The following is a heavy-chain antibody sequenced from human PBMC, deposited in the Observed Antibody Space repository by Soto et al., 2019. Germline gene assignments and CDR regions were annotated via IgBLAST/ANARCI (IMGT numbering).Heavy chain of an antibody. CDR1: GYSFAVYC. D-gene: IGHD3-22*01. CDR3: ARQIYDSDTGPNFQYYFDS. CDR2: IDPSDSQT. V-gene: IGHV5-10-1*01. Sequence: GESLKISCKGSGYSFAVYCITWVLQKPWKGLEWMGRIDPSDSQTYYSPSFRGHVTVSVTKSITTVFLQWSSLRASDTAMYYCARQIYDSDTGPNFQYYFDSWGQGTPVTVSS. J-gene: IGHJ4*02.